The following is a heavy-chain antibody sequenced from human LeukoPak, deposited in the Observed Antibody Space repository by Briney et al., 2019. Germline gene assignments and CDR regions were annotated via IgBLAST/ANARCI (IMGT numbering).Heavy chain of an antibody. J-gene: IGHJ4*02. CDR3: AREYGGFDY. Sequence: GGSLRLSCAAPGFIFSSYSMNWVRQAPGKGLEWVSSISTSSSCIDYADSVKGRFTISRDNAKNSLYLQMNSLRAEDTAVYYCAREYGGFDYWGQGTLVTVSS. V-gene: IGHV3-21*01. CDR1: GFIFSSYS. D-gene: IGHD4-23*01. CDR2: ISTSSSCI.